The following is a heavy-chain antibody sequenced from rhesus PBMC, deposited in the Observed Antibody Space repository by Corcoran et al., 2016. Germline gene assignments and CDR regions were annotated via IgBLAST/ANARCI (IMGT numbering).Heavy chain of an antibody. CDR1: GGSTSGDYG. J-gene: IGHJ4*01. CDR3: ARDGPPPNFLDY. CDR2: LYSRRGYT. Sequence: QVQLQESGPGLLKPAETLSLTCAVSGGSTSGDYGWGWIRQPPGKGLEWIGTLYSRRGYTTDNPSLKSRVTISTNTSKNQISLKLSSVTAADTAVYYCARDGPPPNFLDYWDQGVLVTVSS. V-gene: IGHV4-106*01. D-gene: IGHD1-38*01.